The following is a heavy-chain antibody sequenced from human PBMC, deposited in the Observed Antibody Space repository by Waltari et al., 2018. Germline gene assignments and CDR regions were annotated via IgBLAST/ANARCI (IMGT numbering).Heavy chain of an antibody. D-gene: IGHD3-16*01. CDR2: INPNSGGT. CDR1: GYTFTGYY. CDR3: ARGSLRIMITFGGAQQDY. J-gene: IGHJ4*02. V-gene: IGHV1-2*06. Sequence: QVQLVQSGAEVKKPGASVKVSCKASGYTFTGYYMHWVRQAPGQGLEWMGRINPNSGGTNYAQKFQGRVTMTRDTSISTAYMELSRLRSDDTAVYYCARGSLRIMITFGGAQQDYWGQGTLVTVSS.